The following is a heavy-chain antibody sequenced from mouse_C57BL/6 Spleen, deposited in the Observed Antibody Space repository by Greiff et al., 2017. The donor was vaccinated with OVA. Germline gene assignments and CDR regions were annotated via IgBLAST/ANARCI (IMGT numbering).Heavy chain of an antibody. CDR1: GYTFTSYW. V-gene: IGHV1-64*01. CDR3: ARDGTTSCYAMDY. J-gene: IGHJ4*01. CDR2: IHPNSGST. Sequence: QVQLQQPGAELVKPGASVKLSCKASGYTFTSYWMHWVKQRPGQGLEWIGMIHPNSGSTNYNEKFKSKATLTVDKSSSTAYMQLSSLTSEDSAVYYCARDGTTSCYAMDYWGQGTSVTVSS. D-gene: IGHD1-1*01.